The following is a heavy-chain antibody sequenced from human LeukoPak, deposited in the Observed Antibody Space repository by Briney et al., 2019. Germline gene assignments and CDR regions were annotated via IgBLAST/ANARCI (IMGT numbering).Heavy chain of an antibody. CDR1: GFSFSSDL. CDR2: INSDGRST. CDR3: ARDLSGSYMADY. V-gene: IGHV3-74*01. J-gene: IGHJ4*02. D-gene: IGHD3-10*01. Sequence: GGSLRLSCAASGFSFSSDLMHWVRQAPGKGLVWVSHINSDGRSTRYADSVKGRFTISRDNSKNTLYLQMNSLRVEDTAVYYCARDLSGSYMADYWGQGTLVTVSS.